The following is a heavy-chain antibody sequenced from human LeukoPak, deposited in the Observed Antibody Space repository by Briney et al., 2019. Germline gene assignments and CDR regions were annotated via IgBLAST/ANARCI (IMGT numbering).Heavy chain of an antibody. CDR3: ARGKTYYYDSSGRFDY. J-gene: IGHJ4*02. CDR2: INHSGST. V-gene: IGHV4-34*01. CDR1: GGSSSGYY. Sequence: PSETLSLTCAVYGGSSSGYYWSWIRQPSGKGLEWIGKINHSGSTNYNPSLKSRVTISVDTSKNQFSLKLSSVTAADTAVYYCARGKTYYYDSSGRFDYWGQGTLVTVSS. D-gene: IGHD3-22*01.